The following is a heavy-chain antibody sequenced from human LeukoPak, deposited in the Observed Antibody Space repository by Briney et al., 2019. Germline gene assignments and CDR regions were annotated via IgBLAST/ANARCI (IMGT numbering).Heavy chain of an antibody. CDR2: IRYDGSHN. Sequence: GGSLRLSCAASGFTFSNYGMHWIRQAPGERLEWVTFIRYDGSHNYYADSVKGRFTISRDNSKNTLYLQMNSLRPEDTAVYYCARARPSMWIDYWGQGTLVTVSS. J-gene: IGHJ4*02. CDR1: GFTFSNYG. CDR3: ARARPSMWIDY. D-gene: IGHD5-12*01. V-gene: IGHV3-30*02.